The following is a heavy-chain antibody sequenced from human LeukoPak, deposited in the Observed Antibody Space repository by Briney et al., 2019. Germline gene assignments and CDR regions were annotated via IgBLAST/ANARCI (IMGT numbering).Heavy chain of an antibody. V-gene: IGHV1-2*02. CDR3: ARTPRDRHKNIVVVPAAILDWFDP. Sequence: GASVKVSCKASGYTFTGYYMHWVRQAPGQGLEWMGWINPNSGGTNYAQKFQGRVTMTRDTSISTAYMELSRLRSDDTAVYYCARTPRDRHKNIVVVPAAILDWFDPWGQGTLVTVSS. CDR2: INPNSGGT. J-gene: IGHJ5*02. D-gene: IGHD2-2*02. CDR1: GYTFTGYY.